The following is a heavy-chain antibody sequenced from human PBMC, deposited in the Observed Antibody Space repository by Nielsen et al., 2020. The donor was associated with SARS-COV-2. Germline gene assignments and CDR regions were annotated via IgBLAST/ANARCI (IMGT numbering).Heavy chain of an antibody. V-gene: IGHV3-30*03. CDR1: GFTFTNFG. CDR2: ISYDGSNK. CDR3: ARNPGAGFDY. J-gene: IGHJ4*02. Sequence: GGSLRLSCAASGFTFTNFGMHWVRQSPTKGLEWVAMISYDGSNKYYADSVKGRFTISRDNSKNTLYLQMNSLRAEDTAVYYCARNPGAGFDYWGQGTLVTVSS. D-gene: IGHD7-27*01.